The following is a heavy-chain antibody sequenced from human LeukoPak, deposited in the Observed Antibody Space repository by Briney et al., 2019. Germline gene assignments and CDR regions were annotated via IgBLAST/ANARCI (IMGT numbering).Heavy chain of an antibody. J-gene: IGHJ4*02. CDR1: GFTFSNAW. V-gene: IGHV3-15*01. CDR2: IKSKTNGGTI. CDR3: TAERGSYYAH. D-gene: IGHD3-10*01. Sequence: GGSLRLSCAASGFTFSNAWMSWVRQVPGKGLEWVGRIKSKTNGGTIEYAAPVKGRFTISRDDSKNTVYLQMNSLKTEDTAVYYCTAERGSYYAHWGQGTLVTVSS.